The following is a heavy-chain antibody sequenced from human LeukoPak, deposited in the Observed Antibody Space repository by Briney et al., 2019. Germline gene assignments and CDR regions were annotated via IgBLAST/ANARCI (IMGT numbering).Heavy chain of an antibody. J-gene: IGHJ4*02. CDR2: IWYDGSNK. CDR1: GFTFSSYG. V-gene: IGHV3-33*01. CDR3: ARDSLYGSRNFGD. D-gene: IGHD3-10*01. Sequence: GGSLRLSCAASGFTFSSYGLHWVRQAPGKGLEWVAVIWYDGSNKYYADSVKGRFTISRDNSKNTLYLQMNSLRAEDTAVYYCARDSLYGSRNFGDWGQGTLVTVSS.